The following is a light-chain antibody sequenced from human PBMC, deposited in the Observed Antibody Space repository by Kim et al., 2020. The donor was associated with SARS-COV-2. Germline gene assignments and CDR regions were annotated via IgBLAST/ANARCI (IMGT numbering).Light chain of an antibody. CDR1: STDVGGYDY. CDR3: SSYTSSGTYVV. Sequence: QSALTQPAYVSGSPGQSITISCTGASTDVGGYDYVSWYQHHPGKAPKVMIYDVSKRPSGVSNRFSGSKSGNTASLTISRVQAEDEADYYCSSYTSSGTYVVFGGGTQLTVL. J-gene: IGLJ2*01. CDR2: DVS. V-gene: IGLV2-14*03.